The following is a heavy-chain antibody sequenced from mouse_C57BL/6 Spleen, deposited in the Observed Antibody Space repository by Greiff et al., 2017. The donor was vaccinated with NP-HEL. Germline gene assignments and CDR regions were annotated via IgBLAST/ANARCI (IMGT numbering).Heavy chain of an antibody. CDR3: TTSYYYGSYYFDY. CDR2: IDPEDGDT. D-gene: IGHD1-1*01. V-gene: IGHV14-1*01. J-gene: IGHJ2*01. Sequence: QLQQSGAELVRPGASVKLSCTASGFNIKDYYMHWVKQRPEQGLEWIGRIDPEDGDTEYAPKFQGKATMTADTSSNTAYLQLSSLTSEDTAVYYCTTSYYYGSYYFDYWGQGTTLTVSS. CDR1: GFNIKDYY.